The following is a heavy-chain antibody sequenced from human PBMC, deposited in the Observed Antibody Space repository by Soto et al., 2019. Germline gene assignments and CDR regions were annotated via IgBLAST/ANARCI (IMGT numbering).Heavy chain of an antibody. CDR2: IKQDGSEK. CDR1: GFIFSDYW. V-gene: IGHV3-7*05. CDR3: VREDDYYYHGMDV. J-gene: IGHJ6*02. Sequence: GGSLRLSCAASGFIFSDYWMSWVRQAPGKGLEWVANIKQDGSEKYYVDSVKGRFTMSRDNAKNSLFLQMNSLRAEDSAIYYCVREDDYYYHGMDVWGQGNTVTVSS.